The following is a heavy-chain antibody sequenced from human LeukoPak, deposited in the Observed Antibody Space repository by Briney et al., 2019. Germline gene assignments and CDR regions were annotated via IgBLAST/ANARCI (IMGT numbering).Heavy chain of an antibody. CDR2: ILYVGSNK. V-gene: IGHV3-30*01. J-gene: IGHJ6*03. Sequence: GRSLRLSYAASGFTFSSYAMRWVRQAPGKGLEWVAVILYVGSNKYYADSVRGRFTISRDNSKNTLYLQMNSLRAEDTAVYYCESASPTPYCYYMDVWGKGTTVTVSS. CDR3: ESASPTPYCYYMDV. CDR1: GFTFSSYA.